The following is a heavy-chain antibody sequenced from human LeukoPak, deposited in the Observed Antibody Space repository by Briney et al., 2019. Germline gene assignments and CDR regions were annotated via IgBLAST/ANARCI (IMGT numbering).Heavy chain of an antibody. CDR3: ARLRYSSNSFDL. CDR1: GYTFSTSG. J-gene: IGHJ4*02. V-gene: IGHV1-18*01. D-gene: IGHD4-11*01. Sequence: ASVKVSCKASGYTFSTSGITWVRQAPGQGLEWMGWISGNNGNTNYAQKFQGRVTMTQDTSTNTAYMELRSLISDDTAMYYRARLRYSSNSFDLWGQGTLVTVSS. CDR2: ISGNNGNT.